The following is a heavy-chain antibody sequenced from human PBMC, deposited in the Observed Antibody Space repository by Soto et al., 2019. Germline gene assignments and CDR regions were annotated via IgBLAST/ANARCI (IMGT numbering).Heavy chain of an antibody. CDR1: GGSISSSSYY. CDR3: ARQGSSSWYVPSDP. CDR2: IYYSGST. D-gene: IGHD6-13*01. Sequence: SETLSLTCTVSGGSISSSSYYWGWIRQPPGKGLEWIGSIYYSGSTYYNPSLKSRVTISVDTSKNQFSLKLSSVTAADTAVYYCARQGSSSWYVPSDPWGQGTLVTVSS. J-gene: IGHJ5*02. V-gene: IGHV4-39*01.